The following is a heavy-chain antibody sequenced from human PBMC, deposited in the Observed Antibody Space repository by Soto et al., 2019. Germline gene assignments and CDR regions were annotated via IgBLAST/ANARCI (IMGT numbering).Heavy chain of an antibody. CDR2: IIPILGIA. CDR1: GGTFSSYT. Sequence: QVQLVQSGAEVKKPGSSVKVSCKASGGTFSSYTISWVRQAPGQGLEWMGRIIPILGIANYAQKLQGRVTITADKSTSTAYMELSSLRSEDTAVYYCARSSDGPYYFDYWGQGTLVTVSS. V-gene: IGHV1-69*02. J-gene: IGHJ4*02. D-gene: IGHD2-8*01. CDR3: ARSSDGPYYFDY.